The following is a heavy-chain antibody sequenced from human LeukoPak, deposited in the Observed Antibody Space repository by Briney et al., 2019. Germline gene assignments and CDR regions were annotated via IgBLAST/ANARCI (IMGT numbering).Heavy chain of an antibody. Sequence: GGSLRRYCAPSGFTFSSYGMSWVRRAPGKGVEWVANINQEGSQKYYVGSVKGRFTISRDNAKNSLYLQMNSLRDEDTALYYCARAHYGDPYPNDYWGQGTLVTVSS. V-gene: IGHV3-7*01. CDR3: ARAHYGDPYPNDY. J-gene: IGHJ4*02. CDR1: GFTFSSYG. CDR2: INQEGSQK. D-gene: IGHD4-17*01.